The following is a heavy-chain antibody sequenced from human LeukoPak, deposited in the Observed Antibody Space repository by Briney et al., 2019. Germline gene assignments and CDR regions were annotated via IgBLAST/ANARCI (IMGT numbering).Heavy chain of an antibody. Sequence: GASVKVSCKAFGYTFTSYDINWVRQATGQGLEWMGWINPNSGNTGYAQKFQGRVTITRNTSISTAYMELSSLRSEDTAVYYCARGPYWPNIVVVPENYYMDVWGKGTTVTVSS. J-gene: IGHJ6*03. CDR2: INPNSGNT. CDR1: GYTFTSYD. V-gene: IGHV1-8*03. D-gene: IGHD2-2*01. CDR3: ARGPYWPNIVVVPENYYMDV.